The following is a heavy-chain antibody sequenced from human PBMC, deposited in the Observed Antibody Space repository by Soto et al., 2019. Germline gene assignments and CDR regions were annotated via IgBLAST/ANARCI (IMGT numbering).Heavy chain of an antibody. V-gene: IGHV3-74*01. CDR1: GFPFSHYW. J-gene: IGHJ5*02. Sequence: VGSLRFSCAASGFPFSHYWMHWVRQTPGKGLVWVSRINPAGTIINYADSVEGRFTISRDNADSALFLQMNSLSAEDTAIYYCTSDTFGLRDTWGQGTLVTVSS. CDR2: INPAGTII. CDR3: TSDTFGLRDT. D-gene: IGHD3-16*01.